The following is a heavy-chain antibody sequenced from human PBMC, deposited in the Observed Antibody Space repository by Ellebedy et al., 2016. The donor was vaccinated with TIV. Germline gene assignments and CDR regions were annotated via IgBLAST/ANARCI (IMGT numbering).Heavy chain of an antibody. CDR3: ARQVVAGTSPFYGMDV. D-gene: IGHD6-19*01. CDR1: GFTFTNYG. CDR2: ISGYNGYT. Sequence: AASVKVSCKASGFTFTNYGVSWVRQAPGQGPEWMGWISGYNGYTHFAQMFQGRVIMTTDTSTTTAYMELKSLRSDDTAVYYCARQVVAGTSPFYGMDVWGQGTTVTVSS. V-gene: IGHV1-18*01. J-gene: IGHJ6*02.